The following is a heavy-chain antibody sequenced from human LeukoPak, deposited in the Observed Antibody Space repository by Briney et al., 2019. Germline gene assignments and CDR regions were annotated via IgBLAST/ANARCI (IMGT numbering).Heavy chain of an antibody. Sequence: ASVKASCKASGYTFTGYYLHWVRQAPGQGLEWMGWINPNSGFTNYAQKFQGRVTMTRDTSISTAYMELSRLRSDDTAVYYCARLADCSSSSCRSFDYWGQGTLVTVSS. CDR3: ARLADCSSSSCRSFDY. CDR2: INPNSGFT. J-gene: IGHJ4*02. V-gene: IGHV1-2*02. D-gene: IGHD2-2*01. CDR1: GYTFTGYY.